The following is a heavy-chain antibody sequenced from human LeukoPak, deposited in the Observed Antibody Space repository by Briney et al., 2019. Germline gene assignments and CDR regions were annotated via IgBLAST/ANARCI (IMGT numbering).Heavy chain of an antibody. J-gene: IGHJ4*02. CDR1: GYTFTGYY. Sequence: ASVKVSCKASGYTFTGYYMHWVRQAPGQGLEWMGWMNPNSGNTGYAQKFQGRVTITRNTSISTAYMELSSLRSEDTAVYYCARDAFQTSGTYMDYWGQGTLVTVSS. CDR2: MNPNSGNT. CDR3: ARDAFQTSGTYMDY. D-gene: IGHD3-10*01. V-gene: IGHV1-8*03.